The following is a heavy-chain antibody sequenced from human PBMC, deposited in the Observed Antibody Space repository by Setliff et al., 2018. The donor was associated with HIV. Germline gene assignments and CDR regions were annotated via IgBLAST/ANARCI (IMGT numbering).Heavy chain of an antibody. V-gene: IGHV4-39*01. D-gene: IGHD3-22*01. CDR1: GGSISSGDYY. CDR2: IYHSGKT. Sequence: LSLTCTVSGGSISSGDYYWSWIRQPPGKGLEWTGSIYHSGKTYYNPSLKSRLTISVDMSRNQFSMKLNSATAADTAVYYCARQAWHYDRDGYFIDYWGQGMLVTVSS. CDR3: ARQAWHYDRDGYFIDY. J-gene: IGHJ4*02.